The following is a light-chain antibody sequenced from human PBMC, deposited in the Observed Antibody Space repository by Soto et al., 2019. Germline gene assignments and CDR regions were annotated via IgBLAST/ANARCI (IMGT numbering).Light chain of an antibody. V-gene: IGLV2-14*01. J-gene: IGLJ2*01. CDR1: SSDIGGYNY. Sequence: QSALTQPASVSGSPGQSITVSCIGTSSDIGGYNYVSWYQQHPGKAPKLMIHDVSNRPSGVSVCFSGSKSGNTASLTISGLQADDEAYYYCSSYASSNTQVFGGGTKLTVL. CDR3: SSYASSNTQV. CDR2: DVS.